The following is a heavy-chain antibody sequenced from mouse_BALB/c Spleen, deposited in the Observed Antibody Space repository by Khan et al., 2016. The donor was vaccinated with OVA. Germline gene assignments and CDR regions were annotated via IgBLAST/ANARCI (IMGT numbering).Heavy chain of an antibody. J-gene: IGHJ4*01. CDR1: GYSFTSHT. V-gene: IGHV1-4*01. Sequence: QVQLKESGAELARPGASVKMSCKASGYSFTSHTMHWVKQRPGQGLEWIGYINPSSGYTNYNQKFNDKATLTADKSSSTAYMQLSSLTSEDSAVYYWARRTTGYALDYWGQGTSVTCSS. CDR2: INPSSGYT. D-gene: IGHD2-14*01. CDR3: ARRTTGYALDY.